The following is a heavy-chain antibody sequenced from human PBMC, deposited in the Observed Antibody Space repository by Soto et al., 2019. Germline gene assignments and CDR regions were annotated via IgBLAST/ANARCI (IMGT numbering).Heavy chain of an antibody. CDR1: GFTFSSYP. D-gene: IGHD6-13*01. CDR2: IDSFSTYI. J-gene: IGHJ4*02. V-gene: IGHV3-21*01. CDR3: ARDIAAAGSFDY. Sequence: GSLRLSCAASGFTFSSYPVNWVRQAPGKGLEWVSSIDSFSTYIYYADSVRGRFTISRDNAKNSLYLQMHSLRAEDTAVYYCARDIAAAGSFDYWGQGTLVTVSS.